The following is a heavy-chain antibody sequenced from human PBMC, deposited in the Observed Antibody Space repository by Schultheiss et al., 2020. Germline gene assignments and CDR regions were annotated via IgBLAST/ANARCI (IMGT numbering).Heavy chain of an antibody. Sequence: GGSLRLSCAASGFTFSNSDMNWVHQAPGKRLEWVSGVSWNGSRTHYADSVKGRFIISRDNSRNTLYLQTNSLRAEDTALYRCARLPSSSWPYYYYYLDVWGRGTTVTVSS. V-gene: IGHV3-35*01. J-gene: IGHJ6*03. CDR2: VSWNGSRT. CDR3: ARLPSSSWPYYYYYLDV. D-gene: IGHD6-13*01. CDR1: GFTFSNSD.